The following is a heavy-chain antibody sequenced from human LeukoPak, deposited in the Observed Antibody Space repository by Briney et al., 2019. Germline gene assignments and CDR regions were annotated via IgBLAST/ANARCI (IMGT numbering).Heavy chain of an antibody. D-gene: IGHD4-17*01. CDR1: GGSFSGYY. CDR3: ARANDYGDPLPRYMDV. V-gene: IGHV4-34*01. Sequence: SETLSLTCAVYGGSFSGYYWSWIRQPPGKGLEWIGEINHSGSTNYNPSLKSRVTISVDTSKNQFSLKLSSVTAADTAVYNCARANDYGDPLPRYMDVWGKGTTVTVSS. J-gene: IGHJ6*03. CDR2: INHSGST.